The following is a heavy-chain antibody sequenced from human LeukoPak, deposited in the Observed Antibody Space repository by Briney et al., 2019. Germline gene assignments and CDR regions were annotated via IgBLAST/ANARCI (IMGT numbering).Heavy chain of an antibody. CDR2: INHSGST. J-gene: IGHJ6*03. CDR3: ARRPDFWSGLYYYYYYMDV. Sequence: SETLSLTCAVYGGSFSGYYWSWIRQPPGKGLEWIGEINHSGSTNYNPSLKSRVTISVDTSKNQFSLKLSSVTAADTAVYYCARRPDFWSGLYYYYYYMDVWGKGTTVTVSS. D-gene: IGHD3-3*01. CDR1: GGSFSGYY. V-gene: IGHV4-34*01.